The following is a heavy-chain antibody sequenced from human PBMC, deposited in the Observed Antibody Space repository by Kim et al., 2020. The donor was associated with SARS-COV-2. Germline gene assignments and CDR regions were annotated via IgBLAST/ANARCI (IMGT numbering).Heavy chain of an antibody. D-gene: IGHD3-3*01. Sequence: GGSLRLSCAASGFTFSSYAMSWVRQAPGKGLEWVSAISGSGGSTYYADSVKGRFTISRDNSKNTLYLQMNSLRAEDTAVYYCAKAGPTIFGVVTSLDYWGQGTLVTVSS. CDR2: ISGSGGST. V-gene: IGHV3-23*01. J-gene: IGHJ4*02. CDR1: GFTFSSYA. CDR3: AKAGPTIFGVVTSLDY.